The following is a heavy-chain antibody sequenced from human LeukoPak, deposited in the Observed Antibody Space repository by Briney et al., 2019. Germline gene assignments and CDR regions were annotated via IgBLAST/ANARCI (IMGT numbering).Heavy chain of an antibody. CDR1: GYTFTNYA. CDR3: ARRHDLFDY. J-gene: IGHJ4*02. Sequence: ASVKVSCKASGYTFTNYALHWVRQAPGQRLEWMGWISAGNGNTRPSQKFQGRVSIIRDTAASTAYMELSSLRSEDTAVYYCARRHDLFDYWGQGTLVTVSS. V-gene: IGHV1-3*01. CDR2: ISAGNGNT.